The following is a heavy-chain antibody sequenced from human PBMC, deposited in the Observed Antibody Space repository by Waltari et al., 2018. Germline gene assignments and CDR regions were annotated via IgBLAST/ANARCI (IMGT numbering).Heavy chain of an antibody. J-gene: IGHJ6*03. D-gene: IGHD6-13*01. CDR3: ARAITIAAAGSYYYYMDV. CDR2: INHSGST. CDR1: GGSFRGYY. Sequence: QVQLQQWGAGLLKPSETLSLTCAVYGGSFRGYYWSWIRQPPGKGLEWIGEINHSGSTNYNPSLKSRVTISVDTSKNQFSLKLSSVTAADTAVYYCARAITIAAAGSYYYYMDVWGKGTTVTVSS. V-gene: IGHV4-34*01.